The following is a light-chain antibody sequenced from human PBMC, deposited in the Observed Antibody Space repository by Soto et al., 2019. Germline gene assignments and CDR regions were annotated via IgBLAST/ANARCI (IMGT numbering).Light chain of an antibody. CDR2: SSN. CDR1: SSNIGSNS. Sequence: QSVLTQPPSASGTPGQRVTISCSGSSSNIGSNSVNWYQQLPGTAPKLLMYSSNQRPSGVPDRFSGSKSGTSASLAISGRQSEDEADYDCAAWEDSLNGVVFGGGTKLTVL. J-gene: IGLJ2*01. CDR3: AAWEDSLNGVV. V-gene: IGLV1-44*01.